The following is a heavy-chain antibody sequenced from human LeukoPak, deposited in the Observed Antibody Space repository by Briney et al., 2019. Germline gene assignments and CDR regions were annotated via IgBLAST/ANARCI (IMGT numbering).Heavy chain of an antibody. CDR1: GYTFSNYG. J-gene: IGHJ4*02. CDR2: IAGDR. D-gene: IGHD7-27*01. Sequence: ASVKVSCKASGYTFSNYGISWVRQAPGQGLEWMAWIAGDRIYAPQFQGRLIISTDPSTSTAYTELRSLRSDDTAVYYCARDFWNLYENNDSNRDFDNWGQGTLLTVPT. V-gene: IGHV1-18*01. CDR3: ARDFWNLYENNDSNRDFDN.